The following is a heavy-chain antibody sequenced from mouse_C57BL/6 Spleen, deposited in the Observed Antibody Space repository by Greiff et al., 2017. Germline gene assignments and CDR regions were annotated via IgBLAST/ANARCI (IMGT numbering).Heavy chain of an antibody. V-gene: IGHV1-69*01. CDR3: ARWLPYDCDY. J-gene: IGHJ2*01. Sequence: QVQLQQPGAELVMPGASVKLSCKASGYTFTSYWMHWVKQRPGQGLEWIGEIDPSDSYTNYNQKFKGKSTLTVDKSSSTAYMQLSSLTSEDSAVYYCARWLPYDCDYWGQGTTLTVSS. D-gene: IGHD2-2*01. CDR2: IDPSDSYT. CDR1: GYTFTSYW.